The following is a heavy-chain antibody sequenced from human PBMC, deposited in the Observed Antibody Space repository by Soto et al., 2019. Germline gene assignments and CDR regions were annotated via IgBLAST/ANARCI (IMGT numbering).Heavy chain of an antibody. V-gene: IGHV4-59*08. CDR2: IYYSGST. J-gene: IGHJ4*02. Sequence: SDALSLTSTGSGGPIRTYQWTWIRQPPGKGLEWIGYIYYSGSTNYNPSLKSRVTISVDTSKNQFSLKLSSVTAADTAVYYCARRYGGNFDYWGQGTLVTVS. D-gene: IGHD1-26*01. CDR1: GGPIRTYQ. CDR3: ARRYGGNFDY.